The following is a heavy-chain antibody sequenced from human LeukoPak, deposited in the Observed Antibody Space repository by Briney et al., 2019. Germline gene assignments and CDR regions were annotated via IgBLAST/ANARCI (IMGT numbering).Heavy chain of an antibody. D-gene: IGHD3-10*01. CDR2: IYYSGST. CDR3: ARHIPSIWFGELSEPRA. J-gene: IGHJ4*02. V-gene: IGHV4-39*01. Sequence: PSETLSLTCTVSGGSISSSSYYWGWIRQPPGKGLEWIGSIYYSGSTYYNPSLKSRVTISVDTSKNQFSLKLSSVTAADSAVYFCARHIPSIWFGELSEPRAWGQGTVVTVSS. CDR1: GGSISSSSYY.